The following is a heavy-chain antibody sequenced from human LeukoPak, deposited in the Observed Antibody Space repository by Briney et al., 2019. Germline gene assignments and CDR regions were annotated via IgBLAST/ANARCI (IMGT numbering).Heavy chain of an antibody. Sequence: SEALSLTCTVSGGSVSSSIYYWGWIRQPPGKGLEWIGSIYYSGSTSYNPSLKSRVTISVDTSKNQFSLKLTSVTAADTAVYYCASRNDILTGYVFDFWGQGTLVTVSS. CDR3: ASRNDILTGYVFDF. V-gene: IGHV4-39*01. CDR2: IYYSGST. CDR1: GGSVSSSIYY. J-gene: IGHJ4*02. D-gene: IGHD3-9*01.